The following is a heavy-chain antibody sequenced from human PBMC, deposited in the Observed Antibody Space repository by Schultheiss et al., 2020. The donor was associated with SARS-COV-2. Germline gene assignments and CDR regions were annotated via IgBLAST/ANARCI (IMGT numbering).Heavy chain of an antibody. D-gene: IGHD6-13*01. CDR2: INSDGSST. CDR3: ARFDSSSWYYYYGMDV. V-gene: IGHV3-74*01. J-gene: IGHJ6*02. CDR1: GFTFSSYW. Sequence: GGSLRLSCAASGFTFSSYWMHWVRQAPGKGLVWVSRINSDGSSTSYADSVKGRFTISRDNSKNTLYLQMNSLRAEDTAVYYCARFDSSSWYYYYGMDVWGQGTTVTVSS.